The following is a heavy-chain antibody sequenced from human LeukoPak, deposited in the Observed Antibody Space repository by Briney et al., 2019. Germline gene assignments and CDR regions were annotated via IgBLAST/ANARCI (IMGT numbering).Heavy chain of an antibody. V-gene: IGHV1-69*01. Sequence: GASVTVSCTASGGTFSSYAISWVRQAPGQGLEWMGGIIPIFGTANYAQKFQGRVTITADESTSTAYMELSSLRSEDTAVYYCARLQSPISSSRPWGQGTLVTVSS. J-gene: IGHJ5*02. CDR3: ARLQSPISSSRP. D-gene: IGHD6-13*01. CDR1: GGTFSSYA. CDR2: IIPIFGTA.